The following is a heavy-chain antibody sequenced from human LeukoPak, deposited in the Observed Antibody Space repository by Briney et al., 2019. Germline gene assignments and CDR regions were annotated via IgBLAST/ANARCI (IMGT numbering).Heavy chain of an antibody. V-gene: IGHV1-69*05. D-gene: IGHD2-2*01. CDR3: ARGQDCRSTSGYPS. J-gene: IGHJ1*01. Sequence: SVKVSCKASGGTFSSYAISWVRQAPGHGLEWMGRITPIFGTANYAQKFQGRVTITTDESTSTAYMELNSLRSEDSAVYYCARGQDCRSTSGYPSWGQGSLVTVSS. CDR1: GGTFSSYA. CDR2: ITPIFGTA.